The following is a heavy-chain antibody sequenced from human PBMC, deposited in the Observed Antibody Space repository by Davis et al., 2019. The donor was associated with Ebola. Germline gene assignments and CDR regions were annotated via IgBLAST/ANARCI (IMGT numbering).Heavy chain of an antibody. CDR2: ISGSGYST. J-gene: IGHJ4*02. CDR1: GFTFSKYA. V-gene: IGHV3-23*01. CDR3: AKDVEIWNGFYFNF. D-gene: IGHD1-1*01. Sequence: PGGSLRLSCAASGFTFSKYAMAWVRQAPGKGLEFVSVISGSGYSTHYADSVKGRFTISRDNSKNTLYLQMNSLRAEDTAVYYCAKDVEIWNGFYFNFWGQGTLVTVSS.